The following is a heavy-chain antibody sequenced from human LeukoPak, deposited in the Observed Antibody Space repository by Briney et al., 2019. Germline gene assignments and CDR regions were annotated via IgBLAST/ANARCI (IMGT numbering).Heavy chain of an antibody. D-gene: IGHD3-3*01. Sequence: GGSLRLSCAASGFTFSSYGMHWVRQAPGKGLEWVAVISYDGSNKYYADSVKGRFTISRDNSKNTLYLQMNSLRAEDTAVYYCAKDRRITIFDYWGQGTLVTVSS. V-gene: IGHV3-30*18. CDR1: GFTFSSYG. J-gene: IGHJ4*02. CDR2: ISYDGSNK. CDR3: AKDRRITIFDY.